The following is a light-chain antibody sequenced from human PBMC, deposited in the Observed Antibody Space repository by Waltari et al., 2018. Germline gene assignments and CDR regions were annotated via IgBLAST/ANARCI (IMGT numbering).Light chain of an antibody. J-gene: IGLJ3*02. CDR3: ATWDDSLSGWV. CDR1: RSNIGNNY. V-gene: IGLV1-47*01. Sequence: QSVLTQPPSASGAPGQRVTISCSGRRSNIGNNYVYWYQQFPGTAPKLLIFKNNQRPSGVPDRFSGSKSGTSASLAISGVRSEDDVDYYCATWDDSLSGWVFGGGTKLTVL. CDR2: KNN.